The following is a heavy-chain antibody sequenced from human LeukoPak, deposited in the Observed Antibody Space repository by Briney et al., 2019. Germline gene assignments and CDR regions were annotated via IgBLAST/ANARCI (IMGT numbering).Heavy chain of an antibody. CDR2: IIPIFDTA. V-gene: IGHV1-69*13. CDR3: ARGRIDYGDSRLSFFGY. D-gene: IGHD4-17*01. J-gene: IGHJ4*02. Sequence: SVKVSCKASGGTFSSFGFSWVRQAPGQGLEWMGGIIPIFDTANYAQQFQGRVTITAHESTSTVYMELSSLRSDDTAVYYCARGRIDYGDSRLSFFGYWGQGTLVTVSS. CDR1: GGTFSSFG.